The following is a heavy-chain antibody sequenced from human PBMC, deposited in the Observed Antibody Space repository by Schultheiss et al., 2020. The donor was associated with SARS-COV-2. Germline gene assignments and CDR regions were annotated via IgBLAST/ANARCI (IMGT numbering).Heavy chain of an antibody. CDR2: IKQDGSGK. V-gene: IGHV3-7*03. CDR3: ARDQGGNYYDTSGYPYGMDV. D-gene: IGHD3-22*01. CDR1: GFTFSSYE. J-gene: IGHJ6*02. Sequence: GGSLRLSCAASGFTFSSYEMNWVRQAPGKGLEWVANIKQDGSGKYYVDSVKGRFTISRDNAKKSLYLQMNSLRVEDTAVYYCARDQGGNYYDTSGYPYGMDVWGQGTTVTVSS.